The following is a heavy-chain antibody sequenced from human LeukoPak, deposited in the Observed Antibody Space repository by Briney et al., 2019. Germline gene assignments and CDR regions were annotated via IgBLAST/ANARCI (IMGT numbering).Heavy chain of an antibody. CDR2: VYYTGST. CDR3: ARISSSNWYNERGAFDV. D-gene: IGHD6-13*01. Sequence: PSETLSLTCTVPGGSIRSYYWSWVRQPPGKGRERSGFVYYTGSTNYSPSPKSRATISVHTSKNKFSLNLRSVTAADTAVYYCARISSSNWYNERGAFDVWGQGTMVTASS. CDR1: GGSIRSYY. J-gene: IGHJ3*01. V-gene: IGHV4-59*01.